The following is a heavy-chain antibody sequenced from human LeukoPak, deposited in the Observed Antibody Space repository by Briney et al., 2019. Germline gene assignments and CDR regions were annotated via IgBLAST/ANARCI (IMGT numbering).Heavy chain of an antibody. CDR2: IYYSGST. Sequence: SETLSLTCTVSGGSISSYYWSWIRQPPGKGLEWIGYIYYSGSTNYNPSLKSRVTISVDTSKNQFSLKLSSVTAADTAVYYCARAAYSNYPFDYWGQGTLVTVSS. V-gene: IGHV4-59*01. CDR3: ARAAYSNYPFDY. J-gene: IGHJ4*02. CDR1: GGSISSYY. D-gene: IGHD4-11*01.